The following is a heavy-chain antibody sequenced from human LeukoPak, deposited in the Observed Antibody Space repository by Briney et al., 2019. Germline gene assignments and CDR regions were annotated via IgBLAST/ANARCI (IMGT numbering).Heavy chain of an antibody. J-gene: IGHJ4*02. Sequence: SETLSLTCAVYGGSFSGYYWSWIRQPPGQGVEGMGEINHSGSTNYNPSLKSRVTISVDTSKNQFPLKLSSVTAADTAVYYCARGLGYWGQGTLVTVSS. CDR2: INHSGST. CDR1: GGSFSGYY. CDR3: ARGLGY. V-gene: IGHV4-34*01.